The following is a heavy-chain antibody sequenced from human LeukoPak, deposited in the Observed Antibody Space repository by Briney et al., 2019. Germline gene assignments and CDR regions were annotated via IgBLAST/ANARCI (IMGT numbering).Heavy chain of an antibody. Sequence: GGSLRLSCAASGFTFSSYAMTWVRQAPGKGLEWVSSISSSSSYIYYADSLKGRFTISRDNAKNSLSLQMNSLRAEDTAVYYCARGSCSSICQMDYWGQGTLVTVSS. V-gene: IGHV3-21*01. J-gene: IGHJ4*02. CDR3: ARGSCSSICQMDY. D-gene: IGHD6-13*01. CDR1: GFTFSSYA. CDR2: ISSSSSYI.